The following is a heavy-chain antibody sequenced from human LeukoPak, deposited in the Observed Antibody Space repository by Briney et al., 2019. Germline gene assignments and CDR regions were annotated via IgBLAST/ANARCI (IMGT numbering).Heavy chain of an antibody. Sequence: LSLTCTVSGVSITTYYWSWIRQAPGKGLEWVSYISGSSSDTNYADSVKGRFTISRDNAKNSLYLQLNSLRAEDTAVYYCARVRGSYSTDYWGQGTLVTVSS. CDR1: GVSITTYY. D-gene: IGHD1-26*01. J-gene: IGHJ4*02. V-gene: IGHV3-11*06. CDR2: ISGSSSDT. CDR3: ARVRGSYSTDY.